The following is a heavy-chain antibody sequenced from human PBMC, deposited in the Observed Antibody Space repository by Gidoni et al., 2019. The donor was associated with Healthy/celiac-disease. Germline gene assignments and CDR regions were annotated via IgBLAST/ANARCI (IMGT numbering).Heavy chain of an antibody. D-gene: IGHD4-17*01. V-gene: IGHV3-23*01. CDR1: GFTFSRYA. Sequence: EVQLLESGGGLVQPGGSLRLSCAASGFTFSRYAMSWVRQAPGKGLEWVSAISGSGGSTYYADSVKGRFTISRDNSKNTLYLQMNSLRAEDTAVYYCAKARLRSVTWARGGFDYWGQGTLVTVSS. CDR2: ISGSGGST. CDR3: AKARLRSVTWARGGFDY. J-gene: IGHJ4*02.